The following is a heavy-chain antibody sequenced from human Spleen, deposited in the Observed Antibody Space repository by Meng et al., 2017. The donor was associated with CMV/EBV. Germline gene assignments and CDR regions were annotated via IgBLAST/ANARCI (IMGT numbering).Heavy chain of an antibody. V-gene: IGHV3-30*09. CDR1: GFTFSSYA. J-gene: IGHJ4*02. CDR3: AKFSGVVINPWDTTDY. CDR2: ISYDGTNK. Sequence: GESLKISCTASGFTFSSYAIHWVRQAPGEGLEWVALISYDGTNKYYADSVKGRFALSRDNSENTVYLQLNSLRAEDTAVYYCAKFSGVVINPWDTTDYWGQGTLVTVSS. D-gene: IGHD3-3*01.